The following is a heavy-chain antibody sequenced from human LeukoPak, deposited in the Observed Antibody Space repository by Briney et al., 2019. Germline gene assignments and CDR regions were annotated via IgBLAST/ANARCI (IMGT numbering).Heavy chain of an antibody. CDR1: GFTFSSYW. CDR3: ARDLWDYGVRSRGMDV. D-gene: IGHD4-17*01. V-gene: IGHV3-7*01. CDR2: IKQDGSEK. Sequence: PGGSLRLSCAASGFTFSSYWMSWVRQAPGKGLEWVANIKQDGSEKYYVDSVKGRFTISRDNAKNSLYLQMNSLRAEDTAVYYCARDLWDYGVRSRGMDVWGQGTTVTVSS. J-gene: IGHJ6*02.